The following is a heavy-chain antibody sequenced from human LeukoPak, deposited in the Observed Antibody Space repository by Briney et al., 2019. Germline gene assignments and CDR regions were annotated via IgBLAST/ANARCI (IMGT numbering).Heavy chain of an antibody. CDR2: FDPANGGK. CDR3: VAEGCSGGICYPYFDL. D-gene: IGHD2-15*01. V-gene: IGHV1-24*01. J-gene: IGHJ2*01. CDR1: GNTLTEVS. Sequence: ASVKVSCKVSGNTLTEVSMHWVRQAPGKGLQWIGGFDPANGGKIYAQQFQGRVTMTEDTSTDTAYMELNSLRSEDTAVYYCVAEGCSGGICYPYFDLWGRDTLVIVSS.